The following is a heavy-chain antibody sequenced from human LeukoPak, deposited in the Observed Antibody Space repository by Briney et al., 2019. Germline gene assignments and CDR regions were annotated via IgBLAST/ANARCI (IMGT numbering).Heavy chain of an antibody. CDR3: AKTLAAAGSLIDY. J-gene: IGHJ4*02. CDR2: ISWNSGSI. CDR1: GFTFDDYA. V-gene: IGHV3-9*01. D-gene: IGHD6-13*01. Sequence: GRSLRLSCAASGFTFDDYAMHWVRQAPGKGLEWVSGISWNSGSIGYANSVKGRFTISRDNAKNSLYLQMNSLRAEDTALYYCAKTLAAAGSLIDYWGQGTLVTVSS.